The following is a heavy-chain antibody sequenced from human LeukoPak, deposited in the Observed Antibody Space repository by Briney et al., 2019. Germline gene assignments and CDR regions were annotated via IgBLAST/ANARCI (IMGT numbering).Heavy chain of an antibody. CDR2: IDPSGGST. V-gene: IGHV1-46*01. J-gene: IGHJ4*02. Sequence: VASVTVSFKASGYTFTIYYMHWVRQAPGQGREWMGIIDPSGGSTSYAQKFQGRVTMTRDTSTSTVYMELSSLRSEDRAVYYCARAYYYDSSGYPVYFDYWGQGTLVTVSS. CDR3: ARAYYYDSSGYPVYFDY. CDR1: GYTFTIYY. D-gene: IGHD3-22*01.